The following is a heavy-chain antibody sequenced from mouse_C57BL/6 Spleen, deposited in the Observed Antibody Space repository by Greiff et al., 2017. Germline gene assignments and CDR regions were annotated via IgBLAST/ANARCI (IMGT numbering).Heavy chain of an antibody. J-gene: IGHJ2*01. CDR3: ARGTTVNYFDY. CDR1: GYTFTDYY. V-gene: IGHV1-76*01. CDR2: IYPGSGNT. D-gene: IGHD1-1*01. Sequence: VQLQQSGAELVRPGASVKLSCKASGYTFTDYYINWVKQRPGQGLEWIARIYPGSGNTYYNEKFKGKATLTAEKSSSTAYMQLSSLTSEDSAVYFCARGTTVNYFDYWGQGTTLTVSS.